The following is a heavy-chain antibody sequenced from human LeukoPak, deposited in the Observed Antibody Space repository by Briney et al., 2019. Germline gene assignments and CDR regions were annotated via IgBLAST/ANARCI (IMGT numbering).Heavy chain of an antibody. CDR1: GYSISSGYY. Sequence: PSETLSLTCTVSGYSISSGYYWGWIRQPPGKGLEWIGSIYHSGSTYYNPSLKSRVTISVDTSKNQFSLKLSSVTAADTGVYYCARVSGYDWDDYYYYMDVWGKGTTVTVSS. V-gene: IGHV4-38-2*02. CDR3: ARVSGYDWDDYYYYMDV. D-gene: IGHD5-12*01. CDR2: IYHSGST. J-gene: IGHJ6*03.